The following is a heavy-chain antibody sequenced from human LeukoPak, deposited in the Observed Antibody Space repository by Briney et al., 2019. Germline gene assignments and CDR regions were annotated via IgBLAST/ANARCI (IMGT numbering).Heavy chain of an antibody. J-gene: IGHJ4*02. CDR3: ARVASGTLDY. D-gene: IGHD6-25*01. CDR1: GFTFSNYW. V-gene: IGHV3-53*01. CDR2: IYSGTNT. Sequence: PGGSLRLSCAGSGFTFSNYWVHWVRQAPGKGLEWVSVIYSGTNTYYADSVKGRFIISRDNPKNMLYLQMNSLRAEDTAVYYCARVASGTLDYWGQGTLVTVSS.